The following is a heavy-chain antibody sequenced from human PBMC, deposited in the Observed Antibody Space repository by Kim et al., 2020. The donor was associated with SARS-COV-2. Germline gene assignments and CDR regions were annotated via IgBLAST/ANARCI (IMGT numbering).Heavy chain of an antibody. Sequence: GGSLRLSCAASGFTFSNYWMHWVRQAPGKGLVWVSRINSDGSSTTYAYSVKGRFTISRDNAKNTLFLQMNSLRAEDAAVYYCARDGNGLGVWGQGTTVTVSS. CDR2: INSDGSST. CDR3: ARDGNGLGV. CDR1: GFTFSNYW. J-gene: IGHJ6*02. V-gene: IGHV3-74*01.